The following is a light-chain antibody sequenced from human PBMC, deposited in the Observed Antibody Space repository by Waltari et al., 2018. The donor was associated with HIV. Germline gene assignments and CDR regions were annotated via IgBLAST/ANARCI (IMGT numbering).Light chain of an antibody. Sequence: SYVLIQPESVSAALGQTVTITCGGRHIESHSVHWYRQRPGQAPEVVIYDDNDRPSGSSVRLSGSNSATTASLTISRVEPDDEADYYCQVWISNNEVVFGGGTKLTVL. CDR1: HIESHS. CDR2: DDN. V-gene: IGLV3-21*02. CDR3: QVWISNNEVV. J-gene: IGLJ2*01.